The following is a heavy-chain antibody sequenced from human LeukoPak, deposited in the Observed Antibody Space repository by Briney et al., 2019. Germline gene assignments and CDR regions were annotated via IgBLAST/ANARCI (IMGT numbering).Heavy chain of an antibody. Sequence: GGSPRLSCAASGFTFSHYWMAWVRQAPGKGLEWVAIIRPDANDGSYVDSVKGRFTISRDNAKNSLYLQLHSLRAEGTAVYFCARADWGSIDYWGQGALVTVSS. CDR2: IRPDANDG. V-gene: IGHV3-7*01. D-gene: IGHD7-27*01. CDR1: GFTFSHYW. J-gene: IGHJ4*02. CDR3: ARADWGSIDY.